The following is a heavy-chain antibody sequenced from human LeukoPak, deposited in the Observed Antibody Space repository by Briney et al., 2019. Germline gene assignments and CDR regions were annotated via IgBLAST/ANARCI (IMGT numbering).Heavy chain of an antibody. Sequence: PGGSLRLSCAASGFTFSSYWMHWVRQAPGKGLVWVSRINSDGSSTSYADSVKGRFTISRDNAKNTLYLQMNGLRAEDTAVYYCARKGYCSGGSCYSTYFDYWAREPWSPSPQ. CDR3: ARKGYCSGGSCYSTYFDY. D-gene: IGHD2-15*01. J-gene: IGHJ4*02. CDR1: GFTFSSYW. CDR2: INSDGSST. V-gene: IGHV3-74*01.